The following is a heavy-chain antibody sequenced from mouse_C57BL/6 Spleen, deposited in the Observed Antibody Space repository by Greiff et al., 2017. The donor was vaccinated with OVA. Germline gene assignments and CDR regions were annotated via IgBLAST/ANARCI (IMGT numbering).Heavy chain of an antibody. CDR2: IYPGDGDT. V-gene: IGHV1-80*01. J-gene: IGHJ1*03. Sequence: VQLQQSGAELVKPGASVKISCKASGYAFSSYWMNWVKQRPGKGLEWIGQIYPGDGDTNYNGKFKGKATLTADKSSSTAYMQLSSLTSEDSAVYFCAREGYYYGSSSHWYFDVWGTGTTVTVSS. D-gene: IGHD1-1*01. CDR3: AREGYYYGSSSHWYFDV. CDR1: GYAFSSYW.